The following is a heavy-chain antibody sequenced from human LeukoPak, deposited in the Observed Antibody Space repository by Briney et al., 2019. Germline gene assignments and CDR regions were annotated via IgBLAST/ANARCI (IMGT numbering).Heavy chain of an antibody. CDR2: FYSSGST. D-gene: IGHD3-9*01. Sequence: PSETLSLTCTVSGASISSSSYFWGWIRQPPGKGLEWITSFYSSGSTYYNPSLKSRVSKSVDTSKNQFSLNLSSVTAADTAVYYCAKARYVNSFYAFDIWGQGTLVTVSS. CDR1: GASISSSSYF. CDR3: AKARYVNSFYAFDI. J-gene: IGHJ3*02. V-gene: IGHV4-39*01.